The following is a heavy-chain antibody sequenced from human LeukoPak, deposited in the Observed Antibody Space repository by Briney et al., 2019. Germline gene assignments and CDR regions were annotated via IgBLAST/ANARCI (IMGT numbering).Heavy chain of an antibody. Sequence: GASVKVSCKASGYTFTSHDINWVRQATGQGLEWMGWMNPNSGNTGYAQKFQGRVTMTRDTSISTAYMELSSLTSEDTAMYYCARMDRGYVNIRINWSDPWGQGTLVTVSS. D-gene: IGHD5-12*01. CDR3: ARMDRGYVNIRINWSDP. J-gene: IGHJ5*01. CDR1: GYTFTSHD. V-gene: IGHV1-8*01. CDR2: MNPNSGNT.